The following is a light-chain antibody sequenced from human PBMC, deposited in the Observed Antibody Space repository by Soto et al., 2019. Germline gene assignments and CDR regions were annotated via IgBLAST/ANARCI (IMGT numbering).Light chain of an antibody. J-gene: IGKJ2*01. CDR2: DAS. CDR3: QQRSNWPPYT. Sequence: EIVLTQSPATLSLSPGGRATLSCRASQSVSSYVAWYQQKPGQAPRLLIYDASNRATGIPARFSGSGSATDYPLTISSLEPEDFAVYYCQQRSNWPPYTFGQGTKLEIK. V-gene: IGKV3-11*01. CDR1: QSVSSY.